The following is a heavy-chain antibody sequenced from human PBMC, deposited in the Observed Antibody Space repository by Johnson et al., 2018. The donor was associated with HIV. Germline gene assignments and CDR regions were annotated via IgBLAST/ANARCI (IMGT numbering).Heavy chain of an antibody. CDR3: AKGLWGGTYPHYANDI. CDR2: ISGGGGST. D-gene: IGHD1-26*01. J-gene: IGHJ3*02. Sequence: VQLVESGGGLVQPGGSLRLSCAASGFTFSSYAMSWVRQAPGKGLEWVSGISGGGGSTDYADSVKGRFTISRDNSKNTLFLQMNSLRAEDTATYYCAKGLWGGTYPHYANDIGGQGTKVTVSS. V-gene: IGHV3-23*04. CDR1: GFTFSSYA.